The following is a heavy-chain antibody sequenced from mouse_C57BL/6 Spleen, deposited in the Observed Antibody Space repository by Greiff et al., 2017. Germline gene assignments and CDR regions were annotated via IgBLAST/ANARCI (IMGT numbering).Heavy chain of an antibody. J-gene: IGHJ2*01. Sequence: VMLVESGPGLVAPSQSLSITCTVSGFSLTSYAISWVRQPPGKGLEWLGVIWTGGGTNYNSALKSRLSISKDNSKSQVFLKMNSLQTDDTARYYCARNDYDGYYLFFDYWGQGTTLTVSS. CDR3: ARNDYDGYYLFFDY. D-gene: IGHD2-3*01. CDR2: IWTGGGT. V-gene: IGHV2-9-1*01. CDR1: GFSLTSYA.